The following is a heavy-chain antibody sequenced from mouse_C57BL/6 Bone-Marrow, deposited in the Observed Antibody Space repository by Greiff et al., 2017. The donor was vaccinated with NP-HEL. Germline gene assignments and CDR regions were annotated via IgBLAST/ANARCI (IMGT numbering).Heavy chain of an antibody. J-gene: IGHJ3*01. CDR2: ISSGSSTI. V-gene: IGHV5-17*01. CDR3: ARNWVWIYYPFAY. CDR1: GFTFSDYG. Sequence: EVKVVESGGGLVKPGGSLKLSCAASGFTFSDYGMHWVRQAPEKGLEWVAYISSGSSTIYYADTVKGRFTISRDNAKNTLFLQMTSLRSEDTAMYYCARNWVWIYYPFAYWGQGTLVTVSA. D-gene: IGHD1-1*01.